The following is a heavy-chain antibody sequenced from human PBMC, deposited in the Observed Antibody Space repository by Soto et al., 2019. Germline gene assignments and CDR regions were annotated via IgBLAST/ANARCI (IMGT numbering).Heavy chain of an antibody. CDR2: IKSKTDGGTT. D-gene: IGHD2-15*01. V-gene: IGHV3-15*01. Sequence: LRLSCAASGFTFSNAWMSWVRQAPGKGLEWVGRIKSKTDGGTTDYAAPVKGRFTISRDDSKNTLYLQMNSLKTEDTAVYYCTTDIDGFFYYYGMDVWGQGTTVTVSS. CDR1: GFTFSNAW. CDR3: TTDIDGFFYYYGMDV. J-gene: IGHJ6*02.